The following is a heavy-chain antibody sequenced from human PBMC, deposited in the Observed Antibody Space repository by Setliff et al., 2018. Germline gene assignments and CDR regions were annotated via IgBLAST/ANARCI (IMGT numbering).Heavy chain of an antibody. V-gene: IGHV4-30-4*08. CDR2: IHNSGTA. CDR3: ARRLRESHAFHI. D-gene: IGHD2-15*01. J-gene: IGHJ3*02. CDR1: GGSITSGSFY. Sequence: SETLSLTCTVSGGSITSGSFYWSWIRLPPGKGLEWIGYIHNSGTAYYNPSLRSRLTISVDTSKNQFSLKLNSVTAADTAVYYCARRLRESHAFHIWGQGTWVTVSS.